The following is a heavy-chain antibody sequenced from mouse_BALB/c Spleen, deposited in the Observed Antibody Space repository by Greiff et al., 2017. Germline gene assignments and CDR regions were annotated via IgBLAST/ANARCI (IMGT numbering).Heavy chain of an antibody. D-gene: IGHD1-1*01. J-gene: IGHJ2*01. Sequence: DVQLQESGPGLVKPSQSLSLTCSVTGYSITSGYYWNWIRQFPGNKLEWMGYISYDGSNNYNPSLKNRISITRDTSKNQFFLKLNSVTTEDTATYYCALLLRPCDYWGQGTTLTVSS. CDR3: ALLLRPCDY. V-gene: IGHV3-6*02. CDR1: GYSITSGYY. CDR2: ISYDGSN.